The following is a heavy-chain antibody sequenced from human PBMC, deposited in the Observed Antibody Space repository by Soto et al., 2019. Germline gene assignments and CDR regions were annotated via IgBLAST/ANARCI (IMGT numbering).Heavy chain of an antibody. CDR1: GYTFTSYG. Sequence: ASVKVSCKASGYTFTSYGISWVRQAPGQGLEWMGWISTYNGNTNFTQKLQGRVTMTTDTSTSTAYMELRSLRPDDTAVYYCARAPPFYNPSDYWGQGTLVTVSS. J-gene: IGHJ4*02. D-gene: IGHD1-20*01. CDR3: ARAPPFYNPSDY. CDR2: ISTYNGNT. V-gene: IGHV1-18*01.